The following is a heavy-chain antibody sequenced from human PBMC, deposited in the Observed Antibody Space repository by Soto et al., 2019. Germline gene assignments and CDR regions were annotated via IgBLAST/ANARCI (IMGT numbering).Heavy chain of an antibody. CDR1: GYSITSGVY. J-gene: IGHJ4*02. D-gene: IGHD1-26*01. Sequence: SETLSLTCAVSGYSITSGVYWGWVRQPPGKGLEWIGTISYNAKTFYNPSPASRFSMAVASSKNQFSLRLTSVTAADTAPYYCTSGAGAPWVRSDSWGRGILVTVSS. V-gene: IGHV4-38-2*01. CDR2: ISYNAKT. CDR3: TSGAGAPWVRSDS.